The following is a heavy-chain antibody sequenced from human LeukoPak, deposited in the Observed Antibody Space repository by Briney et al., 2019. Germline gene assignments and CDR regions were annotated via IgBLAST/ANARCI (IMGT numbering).Heavy chain of an antibody. J-gene: IGHJ4*02. V-gene: IGHV4-39*01. D-gene: IGHD4-17*01. CDR2: IYYSGST. CDR1: GGSISSSSYY. CDR3: ARTTVTNNY. Sequence: PSETLSLTCTVSGGSISSSSYYWGWIRQPPGKGLEWIGSIYYSGSTYYNPSLKSRVTISVDTSKNQFSLKLSSVTAAGTAVYYCARTTVTNNYWGQGTLVTVSS.